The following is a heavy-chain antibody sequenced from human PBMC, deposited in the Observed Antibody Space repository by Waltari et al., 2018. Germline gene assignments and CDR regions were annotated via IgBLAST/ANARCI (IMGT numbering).Heavy chain of an antibody. J-gene: IGHJ3*01. CDR3: AAYIGASVGTAAFDV. CDR1: GGSITTPKFY. D-gene: IGHD5-12*01. V-gene: IGHV4-39*01. Sequence: QVQLQESGPGLVKPSETLSLTCSVSGGSITTPKFYWGWIRQPPGQALEWIGNISHSGATYTFPSLQSRVTLSRDTSKNQFSLTLGSVTASDTAVYYCAAYIGASVGTAAFDVWGQGTMVTVSS. CDR2: ISHSGAT.